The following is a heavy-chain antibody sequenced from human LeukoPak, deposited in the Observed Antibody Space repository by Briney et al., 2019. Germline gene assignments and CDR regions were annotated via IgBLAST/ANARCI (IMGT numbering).Heavy chain of an antibody. J-gene: IGHJ4*02. V-gene: IGHV4-59*11. CDR1: GASIISHY. Sequence: SETLSLTCAVSGASIISHYWSWIRQPPGKGLEWIGYTYHTGSSGDTKYNPSLKSRVTISVDTSKNQFSLKLNSVTAADTAVYYCARVVRNNDFWSGSRYYFDYWGQGTQVTVSS. CDR3: ARVVRNNDFWSGSRYYFDY. D-gene: IGHD3-3*01. CDR2: TYHTGSSGDT.